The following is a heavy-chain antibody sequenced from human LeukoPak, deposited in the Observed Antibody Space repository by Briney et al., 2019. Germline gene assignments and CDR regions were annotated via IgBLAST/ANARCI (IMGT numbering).Heavy chain of an antibody. D-gene: IGHD6-13*01. CDR2: INHSGST. CDR1: GGSFSGYY. V-gene: IGHV4-34*01. Sequence: PSETLSLTCAVYGGSFSGYYWSWIRQPPGKGLEWIGEINHSGSTNYNPSLKSRVTISVDTSKNQFSLKLSSVTAADTAVYYCYSSSSYYYYYYMDVWGKGTTVTVSS. J-gene: IGHJ6*03. CDR3: YSSSSYYYYYYMDV.